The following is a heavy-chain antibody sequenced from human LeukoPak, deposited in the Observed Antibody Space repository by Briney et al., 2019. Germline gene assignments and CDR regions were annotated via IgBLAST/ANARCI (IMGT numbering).Heavy chain of an antibody. CDR1: GFSLRTRGVG. V-gene: IGHV2-5*02. CDR2: IYWDDDK. D-gene: IGHD6-13*01. J-gene: IGHJ4*02. CDR3: AHSRYSSSWYSQPFDY. Sequence: SGPTLVNPTQTLTLTCTFSGFSLRTRGVGVGWIRQPPGKALEWLSLIYWDDDKRYSPSLKSRLTITKDTSKNQVVLTMTNMDPVDSATYYCAHSRYSSSWYSQPFDYWGQGTLVTVSS.